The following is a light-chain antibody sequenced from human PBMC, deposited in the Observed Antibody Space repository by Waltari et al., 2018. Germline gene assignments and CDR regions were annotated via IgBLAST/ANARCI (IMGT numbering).Light chain of an antibody. CDR3: MQATQWPLT. Sequence: DVVMTQSPLSLPVTLGQPATISCRSSQSLVHSDGKTYLNWFHQRPGQSPRRLIYKVFNRDAGVPDSFSGSGSGTDFTLKISRVEAEDVGTYYCMQATQWPLTFGQGTKVEIK. V-gene: IGKV2-30*02. CDR2: KVF. CDR1: QSLVHSDGKTY. J-gene: IGKJ1*01.